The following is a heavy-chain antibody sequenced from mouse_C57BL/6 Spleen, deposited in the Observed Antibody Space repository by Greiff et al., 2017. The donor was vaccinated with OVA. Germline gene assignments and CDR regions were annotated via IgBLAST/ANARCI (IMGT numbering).Heavy chain of an antibody. CDR2: ISYDGSN. V-gene: IGHV3-6*01. CDR3: AGPNWYFDV. J-gene: IGHJ1*03. CDR1: GYSITSGYY. Sequence: EVQLQQSGPGLVKPSQSLSLTCSVTGYSITSGYYWNWIRQFPGNKLEWMGYISYDGSNNYNPSLKNRISITRDTSKNQFFLKLNSVTTEDTATYYCAGPNWYFDVWGTGTTVTVSS.